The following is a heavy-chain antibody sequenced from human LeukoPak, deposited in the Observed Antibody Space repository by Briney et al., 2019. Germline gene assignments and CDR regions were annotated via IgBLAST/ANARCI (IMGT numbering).Heavy chain of an antibody. CDR2: ISSDGSII. D-gene: IGHD3-3*01. Sequence: PGGSLRLSCAASGFSFSSYWMHWVRQAPGKGLVWVSRISSDGSIINYADSVKGRFTISRDNAKNTLYLQMNSLRAEDTAVYYCAKAFEWLYDFWSGYYDAFDIWGQGTMVTVSS. J-gene: IGHJ3*02. V-gene: IGHV3-74*01. CDR3: AKAFEWLYDFWSGYYDAFDI. CDR1: GFSFSSYW.